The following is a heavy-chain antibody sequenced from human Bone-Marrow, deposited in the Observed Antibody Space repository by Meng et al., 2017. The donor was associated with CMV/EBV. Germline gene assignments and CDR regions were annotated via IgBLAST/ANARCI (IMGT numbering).Heavy chain of an antibody. D-gene: IGHD3-3*01. J-gene: IGHJ4*02. Sequence: SETLSLTCTVSGGSISSGGYYWSRIRQHPGKGLEWIGYIYYSGSTYYNPSLKSRVTISVDTSKNQFSLKLSSVTAADTAVYYCARKSRYYDFWSGQDYWGQGTLVTVSS. CDR1: GGSISSGGYY. CDR3: ARKSRYYDFWSGQDY. CDR2: IYYSGST. V-gene: IGHV4-31*03.